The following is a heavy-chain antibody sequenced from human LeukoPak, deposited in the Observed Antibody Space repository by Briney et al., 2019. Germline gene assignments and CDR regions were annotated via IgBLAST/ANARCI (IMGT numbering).Heavy chain of an antibody. CDR3: ARDLDSSGWYGLDY. CDR2: IYSGGST. V-gene: IGHV3-53*05. Sequence: GGSLRLSCAASGLTFSSNYMSWVRQAPGKGLEWVSVIYSGGSTYYADSVKGRFTISRDNSKNTLYLQMNSPRAEDTAVYYCARDLDSSGWYGLDYWGQGTLVTVSS. CDR1: GLTFSSNY. D-gene: IGHD6-19*01. J-gene: IGHJ4*02.